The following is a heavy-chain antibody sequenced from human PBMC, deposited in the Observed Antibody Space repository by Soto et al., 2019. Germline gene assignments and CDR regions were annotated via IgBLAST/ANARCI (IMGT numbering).Heavy chain of an antibody. V-gene: IGHV3-30-3*01. CDR2: ISYDGSNK. J-gene: IGHJ4*02. Sequence: IRVPCRAAWVKIISHGRHRVRKTPGKGLEWVAVISYDGSNKYYADSVKGRFTISRDNAQNSLYLQMNSLRAEDTALYFCARDFDADSRTDFDYWGQGTLVTVSS. CDR1: WVKIISHG. D-gene: IGHD4-17*01. CDR3: ARDFDADSRTDFDY.